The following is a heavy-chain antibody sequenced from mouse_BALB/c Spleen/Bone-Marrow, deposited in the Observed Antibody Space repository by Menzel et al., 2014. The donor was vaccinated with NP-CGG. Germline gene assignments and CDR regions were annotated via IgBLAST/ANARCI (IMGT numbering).Heavy chain of an antibody. Sequence: EVQRVESGGGLVQPGGSLKLSCAASGFTFSSYGMSWVRQTPDKGLELVASINSNGGSTYYPDSVKGRFTISRDNAKNTLSLQMSSLKSEDTAMYYCARGNYGNYVDYFDYWGQGTTLTVSS. V-gene: IGHV5-6-3*01. J-gene: IGHJ2*01. CDR1: GFTFSSYG. CDR2: INSNGGST. D-gene: IGHD2-1*01. CDR3: ARGNYGNYVDYFDY.